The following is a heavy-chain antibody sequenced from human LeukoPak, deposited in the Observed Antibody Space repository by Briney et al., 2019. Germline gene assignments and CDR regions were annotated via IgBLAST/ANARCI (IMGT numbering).Heavy chain of an antibody. CDR1: GYTFISYG. J-gene: IGHJ4*02. Sequence: ASVKVSCKASGYTFISYGVSWVRQAPGQGLGWMGWIDTYKGSTNYAENLQGTVTVTTDTSTSTVYMELRSLRSDDTAVYYCARPNTEATGYYFDYWGQGTLVTVPS. CDR2: IDTYKGST. V-gene: IGHV1-18*01. D-gene: IGHD1-1*01. CDR3: ARPNTEATGYYFDY.